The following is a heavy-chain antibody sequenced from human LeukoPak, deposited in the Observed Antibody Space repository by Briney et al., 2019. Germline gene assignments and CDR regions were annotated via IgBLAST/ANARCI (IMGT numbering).Heavy chain of an antibody. Sequence: SETLSLTCTVSGGSISSYYWNWIRQPAGKGLEWIGRIYSSGNTNYNPSLKSRVTMSVDTSKNQFSLKLSSVTAADSAVYYCAGDSHWGVPFDYWGQGTLVTVSS. J-gene: IGHJ4*02. CDR1: GGSISSYY. CDR2: IYSSGNT. D-gene: IGHD7-27*01. V-gene: IGHV4-4*07. CDR3: AGDSHWGVPFDY.